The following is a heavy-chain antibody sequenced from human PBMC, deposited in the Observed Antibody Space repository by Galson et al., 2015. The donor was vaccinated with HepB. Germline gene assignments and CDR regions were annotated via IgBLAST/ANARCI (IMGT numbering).Heavy chain of an antibody. CDR2: INPSGGST. Sequence: SVKVSCKASGYTFTSYYMHWVRQAPGQGLEWMGIINPSGGSTSYAQKFQGRVTMTRDTSTSTVYMELSSLRSEDTAVYYCARDLPGALCGGDCSYFDYWGQGTLVTVSS. J-gene: IGHJ4*02. CDR1: GYTFTSYY. V-gene: IGHV1-46*01. D-gene: IGHD2-21*01. CDR3: ARDLPGALCGGDCSYFDY.